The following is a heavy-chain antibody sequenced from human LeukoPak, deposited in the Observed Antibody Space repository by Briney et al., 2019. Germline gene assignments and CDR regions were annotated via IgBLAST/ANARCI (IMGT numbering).Heavy chain of an antibody. CDR1: GFTFSSYS. CDR2: ISGSGSYI. J-gene: IGHJ4*02. CDR3: AKDGHWTFDY. D-gene: IGHD1-1*01. V-gene: IGHV3-21*01. Sequence: GGSLRLSCAASGFTFSSYSMNWVRQAPGKGLEWVSSISGSGSYIYYADSVKGRFTISRDDSKNTLFLQMNSLRPEDTAVYYCAKDGHWTFDYWGQGTLVIVSS.